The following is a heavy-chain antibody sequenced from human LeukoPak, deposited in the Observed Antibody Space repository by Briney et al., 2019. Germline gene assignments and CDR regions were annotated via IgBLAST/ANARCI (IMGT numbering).Heavy chain of an antibody. D-gene: IGHD2-2*01. Sequence: ASVKVSCKASGYTFTGYYMHWVRQAPGQGLEWMGWINPDSGVTKYAQNFQGRVTMTRGTSISTLYMELSRLTFDDTAVYYCAREGDVVADVNWFDPWGQGTLVTISS. CDR1: GYTFTGYY. J-gene: IGHJ5*02. CDR2: INPDSGVT. CDR3: AREGDVVADVNWFDP. V-gene: IGHV1-2*02.